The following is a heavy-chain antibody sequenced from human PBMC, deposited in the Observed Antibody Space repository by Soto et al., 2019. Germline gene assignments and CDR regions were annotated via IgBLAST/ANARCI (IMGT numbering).Heavy chain of an antibody. CDR1: GGTFSSYA. Sequence: QVQLVQSGAEVKKPGSSVKVSCKASGGTFSSYAISWVRQAPGQGLEWMGGIIPIFGTANYAQKFQGRVTITADESTSTAYMELRSLRSEDTAVYYCTRASRYDSSGYTPYYFDYWGQGTLVTVSS. CDR2: IIPIFGTA. D-gene: IGHD3-22*01. J-gene: IGHJ4*02. V-gene: IGHV1-69*01. CDR3: TRASRYDSSGYTPYYFDY.